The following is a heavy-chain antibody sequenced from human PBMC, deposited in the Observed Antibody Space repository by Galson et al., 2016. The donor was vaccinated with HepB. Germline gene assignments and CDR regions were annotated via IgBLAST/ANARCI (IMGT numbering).Heavy chain of an antibody. CDR2: ISYDGSYK. Sequence: SLRLSCAASRFTFSRFWMSWVRQAPGKGLEWVAVISYDGSYKYYADSVKGRFTISRDNSMDTLYLQMNSMRAEDTAVYYCAKDQHLRILRYFDWVNDAFDMWGQGTMVTISS. CDR1: RFTFSRFW. CDR3: AKDQHLRILRYFDWVNDAFDM. D-gene: IGHD3-9*01. V-gene: IGHV3-30*18. J-gene: IGHJ3*02.